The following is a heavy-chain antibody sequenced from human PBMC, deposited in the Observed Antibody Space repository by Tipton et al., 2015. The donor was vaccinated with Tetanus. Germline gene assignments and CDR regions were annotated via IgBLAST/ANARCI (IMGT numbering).Heavy chain of an antibody. D-gene: IGHD6-6*01. V-gene: IGHV4-31*03. CDR2: IYTSGST. CDR1: GGSISSDGAY. Sequence: TLSLTCTVSGGSISSDGAYWSWIRQHPGEGLEWIGRIYTSGSTNYNPSLKSRITISVDTSKNQFSLNLTSVTAADTAVYYCARDQGGGRVVRLNWFDPWGQGTLVTVSS. J-gene: IGHJ5*02. CDR3: ARDQGGGRVVRLNWFDP.